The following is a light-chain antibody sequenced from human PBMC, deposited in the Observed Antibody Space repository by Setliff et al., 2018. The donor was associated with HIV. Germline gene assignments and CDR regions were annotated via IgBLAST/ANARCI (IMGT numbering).Light chain of an antibody. Sequence: QSALTQPPSASGSPGQSVAISCTGTSSDIGSHNHVSWYQQYPGKAPKLMIYELSQRPSGVPGRFSGSKSGNTASLTVSGLQAEDEADYYCASYAGDGVHDIYVFGTGTKVTVL. CDR3: ASYAGDGVHDIYV. CDR2: ELS. J-gene: IGLJ1*01. V-gene: IGLV2-8*01. CDR1: SSDIGSHNH.